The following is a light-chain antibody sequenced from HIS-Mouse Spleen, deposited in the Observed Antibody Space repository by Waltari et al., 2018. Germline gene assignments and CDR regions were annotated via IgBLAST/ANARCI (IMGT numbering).Light chain of an antibody. Sequence: QSALTQPASVSGSPGQSITISCTGTSSDVGGYNYVYWYQQHPGKAPKLMIYDVSNRPSGVSNRFSGSKYGNTASLTISGLQAEDEADYYCSSYTSSSTPYVFGTGTKVTVL. V-gene: IGLV2-14*03. CDR2: DVS. J-gene: IGLJ1*01. CDR1: SSDVGGYNY. CDR3: SSYTSSSTPYV.